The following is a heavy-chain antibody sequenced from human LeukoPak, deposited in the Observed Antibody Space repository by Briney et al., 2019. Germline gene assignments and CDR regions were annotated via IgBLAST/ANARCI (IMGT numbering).Heavy chain of an antibody. CDR2: LNNDGSST. CDR1: GFTFSSYW. CDR3: AKDGLYYDGSEHVYYFDS. D-gene: IGHD3-22*01. J-gene: IGHJ4*02. Sequence: GGSLRLSCAASGFTFSSYWMHWVRQAPGKGLVWVSRLNNDGSSTRYADSVKGRFTISRDNSKNTLYLQMNSLRAEDTALYYCAKDGLYYDGSEHVYYFDSWGQGTLVTVSS. V-gene: IGHV3-74*01.